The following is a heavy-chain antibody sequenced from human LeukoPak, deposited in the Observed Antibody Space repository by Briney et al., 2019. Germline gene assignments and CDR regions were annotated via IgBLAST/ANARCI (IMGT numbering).Heavy chain of an antibody. Sequence: SETLSLTCTVSGGSISSSSYYWGGIRQPPGKGLEGIGSIYYSGSTYHNPSLKSRVTIPVDTSKNQFSLKLSSVTAADTAVYYCAREDYGGNNAFDIWGQGTMVTVSS. CDR3: AREDYGGNNAFDI. D-gene: IGHD4-23*01. CDR2: IYYSGST. J-gene: IGHJ3*02. V-gene: IGHV4-39*02. CDR1: GGSISSSSYY.